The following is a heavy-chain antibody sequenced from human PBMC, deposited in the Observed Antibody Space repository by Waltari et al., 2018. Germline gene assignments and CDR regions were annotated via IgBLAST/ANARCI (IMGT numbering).Heavy chain of an antibody. D-gene: IGHD5-12*01. CDR1: GISLNYEY. CDR3: ARTRGFSYGNYYFDS. V-gene: IGHV4-59*01. J-gene: IGHJ4*02. CDR2: VYYSGST. Sequence: QVQLQESGPGLVKPSETLSLTCSVSGISLNYEYWSWIRQSPGKGLEWIGYVYYSGSTNDNPALKGRVTMSVDTSENRFSLKLSSVTAADTAVYYCARTRGFSYGNYYFDSWGQGTLVTVSS.